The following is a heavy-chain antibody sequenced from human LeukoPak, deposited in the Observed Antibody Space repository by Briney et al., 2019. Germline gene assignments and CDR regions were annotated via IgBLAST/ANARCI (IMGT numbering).Heavy chain of an antibody. V-gene: IGHV1-46*01. Sequence: ASVKVSCKAFGYTFTNYYMHWVRQAPGQGGEWMGLINPSGGRTSYAQKFQGRVTVTSDTSTNTVYMELSSLRSEDTAVYYCARVGGGYDSDGGFWGQGTLVTVSS. J-gene: IGHJ4*02. CDR3: ARVGGGYDSDGGF. CDR1: GYTFTNYY. D-gene: IGHD5-12*01. CDR2: INPSGGRT.